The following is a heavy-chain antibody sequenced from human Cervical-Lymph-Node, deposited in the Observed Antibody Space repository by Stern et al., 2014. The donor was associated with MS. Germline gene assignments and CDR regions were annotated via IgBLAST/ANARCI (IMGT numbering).Heavy chain of an antibody. CDR2: IIPIIGTA. Sequence: VQLVQSGAEVKKPGSSGKVFCKASGGPFSTYAINWGRQAPGPGLVWMGGIIPIIGTANYARNFQGKVTIIADEPKKTVYMEVSSLRSEDTAVYYCARDQRHLNSGSFAFDIWGQGTMVLVSS. CDR1: GGPFSTYA. CDR3: ARDQRHLNSGSFAFDI. J-gene: IGHJ3*02. D-gene: IGHD3-10*01. V-gene: IGHV1-69*01.